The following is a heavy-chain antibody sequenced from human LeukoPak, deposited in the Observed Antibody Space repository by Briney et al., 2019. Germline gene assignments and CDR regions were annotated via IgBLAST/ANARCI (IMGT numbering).Heavy chain of an antibody. CDR1: GFTVSSNY. CDR2: IYSGGST. CDR3: AVSQEITMEQYYFDY. D-gene: IGHD3-10*01. J-gene: IGHJ4*02. V-gene: IGHV3-66*01. Sequence: PGGSLRLSCAASGFTVSSNYMSWVRQAPGKGLEWVSVIYSGGSTYYADSVKGRFTISRDNSKNTLYLQMNSLRAEDTAVYYCAVSQEITMEQYYFDYWGQGTLVTVSS.